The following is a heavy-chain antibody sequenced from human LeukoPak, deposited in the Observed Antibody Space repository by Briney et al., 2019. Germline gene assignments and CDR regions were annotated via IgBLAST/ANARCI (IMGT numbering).Heavy chain of an antibody. CDR2: IKQDGSEK. CDR3: ARGYSYGSTGTY. J-gene: IGHJ4*02. D-gene: IGHD5-18*01. V-gene: IGHV3-7*01. Sequence: PGGSLRLSCAVSGFIVSRNDMTWVRQAPGKGLEWVANIKQDGSEKYYVDSVRGRFTISRDNAKNSLYLQLNSLRVEDTAVYYCARGYSYGSTGTYWGQGTLVTVSS. CDR1: GFIVSRND.